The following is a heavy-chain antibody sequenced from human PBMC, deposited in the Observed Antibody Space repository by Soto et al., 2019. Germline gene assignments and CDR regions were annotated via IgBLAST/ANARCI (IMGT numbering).Heavy chain of an antibody. CDR3: AHAGDYDLLSFDH. CDR1: GFSLTTTSMG. J-gene: IGHJ4*02. D-gene: IGHD4-17*01. V-gene: IGHV2-5*02. Sequence: QITLKESGPPLVRPAQTLTLTCAFSGFSLTTTSMGVAWIRQPPGTALEWLALIYWDDDQRYSPSLKDRLTISKDTSRSRVVLTISNMNPEDTGTYFCAHAGDYDLLSFDHWGPGTLVTVSS. CDR2: IYWDDDQ.